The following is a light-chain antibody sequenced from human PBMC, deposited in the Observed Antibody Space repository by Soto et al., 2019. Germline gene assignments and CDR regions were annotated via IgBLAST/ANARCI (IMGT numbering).Light chain of an antibody. CDR2: DAS. CDR1: QSVSSY. CDR3: QQRSNWPRLIT. J-gene: IGKJ5*01. V-gene: IGKV3-11*01. Sequence: EIVLTQSPATLSLSPGERATLSCRASQSVSSYLAWYQQKPGQAPRLLIYDASNRATGIPARFSGSGSGTDFTLTISSLEPEDVAVYYCQQRSNWPRLITFGQGTRLEIK.